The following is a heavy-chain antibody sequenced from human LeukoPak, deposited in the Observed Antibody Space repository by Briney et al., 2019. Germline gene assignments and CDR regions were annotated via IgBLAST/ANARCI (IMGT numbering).Heavy chain of an antibody. J-gene: IGHJ4*02. CDR1: GFTFSSYA. CDR2: ISYDGSNK. V-gene: IGHV3-30*04. Sequence: GGSLRLSCAASGFTFSSYAMHWVRQAPGKGLEWVAVISYDGSNKYYADSVKGRFTISRGNSKNTLYLQMSSLRAEDTAVFYCARGSDYGDYWYFDYWGQGTLATVSS. D-gene: IGHD4-17*01. CDR3: ARGSDYGDYWYFDY.